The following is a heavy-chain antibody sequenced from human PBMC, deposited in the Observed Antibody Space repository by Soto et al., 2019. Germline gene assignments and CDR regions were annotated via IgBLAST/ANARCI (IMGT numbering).Heavy chain of an antibody. CDR1: GYTFTSYG. D-gene: IGHD3-3*01. CDR3: AEDVIRITIFGVVPDS. J-gene: IGHJ5*01. V-gene: IGHV1-18*01. CDR2: ISAYNGNT. Sequence: ASVKVSCKASGYTFTSYGISRVRQAPGQGLEWMGWISAYNGNTNYAQKLQGRVTMTTDTSTSTAYMELRSLRSADTAVYYCAEDVIRITIFGVVPDSCWQGTPVTDAS.